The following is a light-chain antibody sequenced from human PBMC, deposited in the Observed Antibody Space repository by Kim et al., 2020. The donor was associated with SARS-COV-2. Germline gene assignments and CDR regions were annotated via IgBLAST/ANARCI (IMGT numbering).Light chain of an antibody. J-gene: IGLJ3*02. CDR3: AAWDDSLSGRV. CDR1: NSNIGKND. CDR2: GND. Sequence: ELTQPPSASGTPGQRVTISCSGSNSNIGKNDVSWYQQFPGTAPKLLIFGNDQRPSGVPDRISGSKSGTSASLAISGLRPEDEADYYCAAWDDSLSGRVFGGVTKVTVL. V-gene: IGLV1-47*01.